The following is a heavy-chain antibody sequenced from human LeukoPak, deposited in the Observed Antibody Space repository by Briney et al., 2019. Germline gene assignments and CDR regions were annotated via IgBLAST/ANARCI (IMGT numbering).Heavy chain of an antibody. CDR1: GGSFSGYY. D-gene: IGHD3-3*01. CDR3: ARGPGYDFWSGYYKRNYFDY. J-gene: IGHJ4*02. Sequence: PSETLSLTCAVYGGSFSGYYWSWIRQPPAKGLEWIGEINHSGNTNYNPSLKSGVTISVDTSKNQFSLKLSSVTAADTAVYYCARGPGYDFWSGYYKRNYFDYWGQGTLVTVSS. V-gene: IGHV4-34*01. CDR2: INHSGNT.